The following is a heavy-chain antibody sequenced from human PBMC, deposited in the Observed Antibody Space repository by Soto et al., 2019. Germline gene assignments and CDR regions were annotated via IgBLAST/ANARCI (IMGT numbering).Heavy chain of an antibody. CDR3: ARDRLGATGDY. CDR1: GYTFTYYH. V-gene: IGHV1-18*04. CDR2: ISAYNANT. J-gene: IGHJ4*02. Sequence: QVQLVQSGAEMKKPGASVTVSCKASGYTFTYYHIHWVRQAPGQGLEWMGWISAYNANTNYAQKLQGRVTMTTDTSTSTSYMELRSLRSDDTAVYFCARDRLGATGDYWGQGTLVTVSS. D-gene: IGHD1-26*01.